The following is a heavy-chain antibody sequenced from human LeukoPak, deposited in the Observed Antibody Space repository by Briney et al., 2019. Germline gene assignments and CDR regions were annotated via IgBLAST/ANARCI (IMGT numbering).Heavy chain of an antibody. CDR2: MSASGGSA. CDR1: GFTFSSYA. CDR3: ARDRETGDYDLLTGSPSVDY. J-gene: IGHJ4*02. Sequence: GGSLRLSCAASGFTFSSYAMSWVRQAPGKGLEWVSAMSASGGSAYYADSVKGRFTISRDNSKNTLYLQMNSLRAEDAAVYYCARDRETGDYDLLTGSPSVDYWGQGTLVTVSS. D-gene: IGHD3-9*01. V-gene: IGHV3-23*01.